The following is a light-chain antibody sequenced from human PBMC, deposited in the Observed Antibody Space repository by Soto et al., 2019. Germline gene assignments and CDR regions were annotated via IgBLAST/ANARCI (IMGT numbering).Light chain of an antibody. CDR1: QSMSSN. CDR2: GAS. J-gene: IGKJ1*01. Sequence: EIVMTQSPATLSVSPGERATLSCRASQSMSSNLVWYQQKPGQAPRLLIYGASTRATGIPARFSGSGSGTEFTLTISSLQSEDFAVYYCQQYTNWPRTFGQGTKVEIK. V-gene: IGKV3-15*01. CDR3: QQYTNWPRT.